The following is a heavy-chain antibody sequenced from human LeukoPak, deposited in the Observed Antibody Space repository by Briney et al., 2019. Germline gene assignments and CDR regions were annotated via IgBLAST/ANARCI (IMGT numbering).Heavy chain of an antibody. Sequence: SETLSLTCTVSGGSISSSSYYWGWIRQPPGKGLEWIGSIYYSGSTYYNPSLKSRVTISVDTSKNQFSLKLSSVTAADTAVYYCARHESLGWFGEHEGFDYWGQGTLVTVSS. J-gene: IGHJ4*02. D-gene: IGHD3-10*01. CDR2: IYYSGST. V-gene: IGHV4-39*01. CDR3: ARHESLGWFGEHEGFDY. CDR1: GGSISSSSYY.